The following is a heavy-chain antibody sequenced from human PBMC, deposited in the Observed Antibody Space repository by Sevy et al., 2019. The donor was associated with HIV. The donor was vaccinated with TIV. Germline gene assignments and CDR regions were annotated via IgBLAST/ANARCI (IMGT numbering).Heavy chain of an antibody. CDR3: ARARVERYTSSYNNYHDMDV. Sequence: GGCLRLSCAGSGFNLEDYGMTWVRQAPGKGLEWVSGINWNGGSIIYPDSVKGRFTVSRDNAKNSLYLQMNSLRAEDTALYYCARARVERYTSSYNNYHDMDVCGQGTTLTVSS. V-gene: IGHV3-20*04. D-gene: IGHD5-18*01. J-gene: IGHJ6*02. CDR1: GFNLEDYG. CDR2: INWNGGSI.